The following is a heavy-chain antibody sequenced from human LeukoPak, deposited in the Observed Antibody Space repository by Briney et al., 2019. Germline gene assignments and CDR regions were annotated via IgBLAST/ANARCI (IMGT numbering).Heavy chain of an antibody. CDR2: IYYSGST. V-gene: IGHV4-59*01. D-gene: IGHD6-6*01. CDR1: GGSIRNYY. CDR3: ARDGDAYSSSGNNWFDP. J-gene: IGHJ5*02. Sequence: SGTLSVTCSVSGGSIRNYYWSWIRQHPGKGLEWIGYIYYSGSTSYNPSLKSRVTISIDTSKTQFSLKLSSVTAADTAVYYCARDGDAYSSSGNNWFDPWGQGTLVTVSS.